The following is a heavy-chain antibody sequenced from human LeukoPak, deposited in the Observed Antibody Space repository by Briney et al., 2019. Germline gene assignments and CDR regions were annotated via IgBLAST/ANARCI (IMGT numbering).Heavy chain of an antibody. CDR1: GGSISSYY. CDR2: ISYSGST. Sequence: SETLSLTCTVSGGSISSYYWSWIRQPPGKGLEWIGSISYSGSTYYNPSLKSRVTISVDTSKSQFSLKLSSVTAADTAVYYCARDPGAAVFDYWGQGTLVIVSS. D-gene: IGHD2-15*01. CDR3: ARDPGAAVFDY. V-gene: IGHV4-39*07. J-gene: IGHJ4*02.